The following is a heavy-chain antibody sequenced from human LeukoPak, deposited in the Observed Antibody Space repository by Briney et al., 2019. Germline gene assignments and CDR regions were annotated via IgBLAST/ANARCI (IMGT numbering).Heavy chain of an antibody. J-gene: IGHJ4*02. CDR1: GFTFSSYA. CDR3: VKPANGLVSYFDY. D-gene: IGHD3/OR15-3a*01. Sequence: GGSLRLSCAASGFTFSSYAMSWVRQAPGKGLEWVSTISSNGVSTYYADSVNGRFTISRDNSKNTLYLQMSSLRAEDTAVYYCVKPANGLVSYFDYWGQGTLVTVSS. CDR2: ISSNGVST. V-gene: IGHV3-23*01.